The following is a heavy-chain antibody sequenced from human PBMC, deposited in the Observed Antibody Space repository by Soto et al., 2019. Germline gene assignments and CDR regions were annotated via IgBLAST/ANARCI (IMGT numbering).Heavy chain of an antibody. CDR3: ARELRIAVAGLYFDY. V-gene: IGHV1-69*06. CDR2: TIPIFGTA. Sequence: SVKVSCKASGGTFSSYAISWVRQAPGQGLEWMGGTIPIFGTANYAQKFQGRVTITADKSTSTAYMELSSLRSEDTAVYYCARELRIAVAGLYFDYWGQGTLVTVSS. D-gene: IGHD6-19*01. J-gene: IGHJ4*02. CDR1: GGTFSSYA.